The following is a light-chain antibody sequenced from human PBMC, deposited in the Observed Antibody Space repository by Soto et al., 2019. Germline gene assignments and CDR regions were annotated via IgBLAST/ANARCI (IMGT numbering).Light chain of an antibody. CDR1: QSVSSSY. J-gene: IGKJ4*01. CDR2: GAS. CDR3: HQYGSSPFT. Sequence: EIVLTQSPGTLSLSPGQRATLACRASQSVSSSYLAWYQQKPGQAPRLLIYGASSRATGIPDRFSGSGSGTDFTLTISRLEPEDFAVYHCHQYGSSPFTFGGGTKVESK. V-gene: IGKV3-20*01.